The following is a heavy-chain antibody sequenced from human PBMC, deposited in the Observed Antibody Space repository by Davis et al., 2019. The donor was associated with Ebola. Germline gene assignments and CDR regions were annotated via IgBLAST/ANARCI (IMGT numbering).Heavy chain of an antibody. CDR3: AKSGLSFGVVKYHYGMDV. CDR2: ISGSGGST. Sequence: GGSLRLSCAASGFTFTKHAMTWVRQAPGKGLEWVSAISGSGGSTYYADSVKGRFTISRDNSKKTLYLQMNSLRAEDTAVYYCAKSGLSFGVVKYHYGMDVWGKGTTVTVSS. V-gene: IGHV3-23*01. CDR1: GFTFTKHA. J-gene: IGHJ6*04. D-gene: IGHD3-3*01.